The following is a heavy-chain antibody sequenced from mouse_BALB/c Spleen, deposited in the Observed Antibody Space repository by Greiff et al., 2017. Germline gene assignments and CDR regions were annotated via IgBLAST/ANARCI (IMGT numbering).Heavy chain of an antibody. CDR3: ARSYDYDPLYYAMDY. Sequence: VQLQQSGAELAKPGASVKMSCKASGYTFTSYWMHWVKQRPGQGLEWIGYINPSTGYTEYNQKFKDKATLTADKSSSTAYMQLSSLTSEDSAVYYCARSYDYDPLYYAMDYWGQGTSVTVSS. V-gene: IGHV1-7*01. J-gene: IGHJ4*01. D-gene: IGHD2-4*01. CDR2: INPSTGYT. CDR1: GYTFTSYW.